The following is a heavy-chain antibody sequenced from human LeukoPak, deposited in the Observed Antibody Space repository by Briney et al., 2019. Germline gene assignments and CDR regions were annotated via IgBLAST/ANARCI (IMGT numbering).Heavy chain of an antibody. CDR2: IYYIGST. J-gene: IGHJ6*03. CDR1: GGSISSYY. V-gene: IGHV4-59*01. Sequence: SETLSLTCTVSGGSISSYYWSWIRQPPGKGLEWIGYIYYIGSTNYNPSLKSRVTISVETSKNQLSLKLSSVTAADTAVYYCARAPYYDFWSGYSMEFNYYYYMDVWGKGTTVTVSS. CDR3: ARAPYYDFWSGYSMEFNYYYYMDV. D-gene: IGHD3-3*01.